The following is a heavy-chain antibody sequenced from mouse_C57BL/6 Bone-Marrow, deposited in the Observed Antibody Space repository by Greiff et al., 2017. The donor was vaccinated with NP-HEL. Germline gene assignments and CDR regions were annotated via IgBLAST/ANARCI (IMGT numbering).Heavy chain of an antibody. CDR1: GFTFSDYA. D-gene: IGHD1-1*01. V-gene: IGHV5-17*01. CDR2: ISSGSSTI. Sequence: EVQVVESGGGLVKPGGSLKLSCAASGFTFSDYAMHWVRQAPEKWLEWVAYISSGSSTIYYADTVKGRFTISRDNAKNTLFLQMTSLRSEDTAMYYCARPTVVAFDYWGQGTTLTVSS. CDR3: ARPTVVAFDY. J-gene: IGHJ2*01.